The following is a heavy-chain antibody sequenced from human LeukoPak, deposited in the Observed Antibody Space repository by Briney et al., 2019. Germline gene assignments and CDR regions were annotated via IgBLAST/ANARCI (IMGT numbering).Heavy chain of an antibody. V-gene: IGHV4-39*01. J-gene: IGHJ5*02. CDR2: IYYSGST. CDR1: GGSIRSSSYY. Sequence: SETLSLTCTVSGGSIRSSSYYWGWIRQPPGKALEWIGSIYYSGSTYYNPSLKSRVTISVDTSKNQFSLNLSSVTAADTAVYYCARHDYWFDPWGQGTLVTVSS. D-gene: IGHD2-21*02. CDR3: ARHDYWFDP.